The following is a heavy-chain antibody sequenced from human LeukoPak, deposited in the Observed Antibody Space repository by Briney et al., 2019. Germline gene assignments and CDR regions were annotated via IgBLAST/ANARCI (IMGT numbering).Heavy chain of an antibody. CDR2: IYYSGST. Sequence: PSETLSLTCTVSGGSISSYYWSWIRQPPGKGLEWIGSIYYSGSTYYNPSLKSRVTISVDTSKNQFSLKLSSVTAADTAVYYCARSNTYYYGSGSYYNAGLFDYWGQGTLVTVSS. CDR1: GGSISSYY. J-gene: IGHJ4*02. V-gene: IGHV4-39*01. D-gene: IGHD3-10*01. CDR3: ARSNTYYYGSGSYYNAGLFDY.